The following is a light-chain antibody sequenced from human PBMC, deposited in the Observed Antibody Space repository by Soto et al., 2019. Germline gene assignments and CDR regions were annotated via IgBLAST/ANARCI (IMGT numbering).Light chain of an antibody. CDR2: GNR. V-gene: IGLV1-40*01. CDR3: CSYAGGYTYL. Sequence: QSVLTQPPSVSGAPGQRVTISCTGNSSNLGAGYDVHWYQQLPGAAPKLVIFGNRNRPSGVPDRFSGSKSGNTASLTISGLQAEDEADYFCCSYAGGYTYLFGTGTKVTVL. CDR1: SSNLGAGYD. J-gene: IGLJ1*01.